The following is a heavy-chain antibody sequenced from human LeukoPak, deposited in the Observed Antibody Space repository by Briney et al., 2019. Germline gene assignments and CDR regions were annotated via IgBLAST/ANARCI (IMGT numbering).Heavy chain of an antibody. CDR3: ARDRRGLGFDY. CDR1: GFTFDDYA. V-gene: IGHV3-9*01. J-gene: IGHJ4*02. CDR2: INKNNHNI. D-gene: IGHD6-19*01. Sequence: GRSLRLSCAASGFTFDDYAMHWVRQAPGKGLEWVSGINKNNHNIGYADSVKGRFTISRDNAKNSLYLQMNSLRAEDTAVYYCARDRRGLGFDYWGQGTLVTVSS.